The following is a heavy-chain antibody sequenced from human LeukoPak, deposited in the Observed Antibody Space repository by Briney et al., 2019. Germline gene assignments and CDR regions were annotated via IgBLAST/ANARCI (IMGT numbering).Heavy chain of an antibody. D-gene: IGHD3-22*01. J-gene: IGHJ6*03. Sequence: SESLSLTCTVSGGSISSYYWSWIRQPPGKGPEWIGYIYYSGSTNYNPSLKSRVTISVDTSKNQFSLKLSSVTAADTAVYYCARHLDYDSSGYRLTDYYMDVWGKGTTATVSS. CDR3: ARHLDYDSSGYRLTDYYMDV. CDR2: IYYSGST. V-gene: IGHV4-59*08. CDR1: GGSISSYY.